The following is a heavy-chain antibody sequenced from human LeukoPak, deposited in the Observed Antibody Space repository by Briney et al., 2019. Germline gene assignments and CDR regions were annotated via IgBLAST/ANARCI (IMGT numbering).Heavy chain of an antibody. Sequence: SETLSLTCTVSGVSVSSGSYYWSWIRQPPGKGLEWIGYIYYSGSTYYNPSLKSRVTISVDRSKNQFSLKLSSVTAADTAVYYCARVGYYDTLDYWGQGTLVTVSS. CDR2: IYYSGST. CDR3: ARVGYYDTLDY. D-gene: IGHD3-22*01. J-gene: IGHJ4*02. V-gene: IGHV4-61*01. CDR1: GVSVSSGSYY.